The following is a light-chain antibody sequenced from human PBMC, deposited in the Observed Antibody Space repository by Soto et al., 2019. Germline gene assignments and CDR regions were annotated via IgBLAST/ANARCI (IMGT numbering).Light chain of an antibody. V-gene: IGKV3-20*01. CDR3: QQYGTSPFT. J-gene: IGKJ3*01. Sequence: EIVLTQSPDTLSLSPGEGGTLSCRASQSVPNNYIAWYQQRLGQAPRLLIYHASGRPTGVPDRFSGSGSGTDFTLTISGLEPEDFAVYYCQQYGTSPFTFGPGTTVDTK. CDR1: QSVPNNY. CDR2: HAS.